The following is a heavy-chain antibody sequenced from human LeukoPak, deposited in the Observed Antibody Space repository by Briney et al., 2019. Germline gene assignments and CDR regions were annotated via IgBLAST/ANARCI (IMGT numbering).Heavy chain of an antibody. CDR3: ARGESDYSSSSLRYYYYYMDV. Sequence: ASVKVSCKASGYTFTSYDINWVRQATGQGLEWMGWMNPNSGNTGYAQKFQGRVTITRNTSISTAYMELSSLRSEDTAVYCCARGESDYSSSSLRYYYYYMDVWGKGTTVTVSS. V-gene: IGHV1-8*03. J-gene: IGHJ6*03. CDR1: GYTFTSYD. CDR2: MNPNSGNT. D-gene: IGHD6-6*01.